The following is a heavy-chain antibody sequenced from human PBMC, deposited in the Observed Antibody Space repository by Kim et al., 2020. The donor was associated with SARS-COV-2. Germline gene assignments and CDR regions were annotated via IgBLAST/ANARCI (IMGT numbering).Heavy chain of an antibody. CDR3: MGRHCTDTACAPVY. D-gene: IGHD2-8*02. CDR1: GFTFSTYW. V-gene: IGHV3-74*01. Sequence: GGSLRLSCAASGFTFSTYWLHWVRKAPGKGLVWVSGFKSDGSNTRYADSVKGRFTNSRDNAKNTLYLQMNSLRAEDTAVYYCMGRHCTDTACAPVYWGQGNQVTVSS. J-gene: IGHJ1*01. CDR2: FKSDGSNT.